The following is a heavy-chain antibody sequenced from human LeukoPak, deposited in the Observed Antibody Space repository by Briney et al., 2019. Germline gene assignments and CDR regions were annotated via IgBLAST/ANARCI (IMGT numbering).Heavy chain of an antibody. V-gene: IGHV3-30*18. CDR2: ISYDGSNK. J-gene: IGHJ4*01. CDR3: AKDRRALYSIAAAGTFDY. Sequence: GGSLRLSCAASGFTFSSYGMHWVRQAPGKGLEWVAVISYDGSNKYYADSVKGRFTISRDNSKNTLYLQMNSLRAEDTAVYYCAKDRRALYSIAAAGTFDYWGQEPWSPSPQ. CDR1: GFTFSSYG. D-gene: IGHD6-13*01.